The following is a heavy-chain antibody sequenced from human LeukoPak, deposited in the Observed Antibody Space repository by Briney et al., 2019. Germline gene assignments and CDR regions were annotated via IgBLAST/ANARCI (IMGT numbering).Heavy chain of an antibody. J-gene: IGHJ4*02. Sequence: GGSLRLSCAASGFTFNRSWMNWVRQAPGKGLEWVANLDPSGSQKRYVDSVKGRFIISKDNPGASLYLDMYSLRAEDTAIYYCAIWTSGNYWRQGTLVTVSS. D-gene: IGHD1-1*01. V-gene: IGHV3-7*01. CDR2: LDPSGSQK. CDR1: GFTFNRSW. CDR3: AIWTSGNY.